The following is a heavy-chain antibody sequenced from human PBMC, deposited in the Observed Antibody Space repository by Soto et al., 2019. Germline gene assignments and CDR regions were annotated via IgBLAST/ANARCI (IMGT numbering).Heavy chain of an antibody. CDR3: ATPPVTTSAHNYYYYYYMDV. D-gene: IGHD4-4*01. V-gene: IGHV3-11*01. CDR2: ISSSGSTI. J-gene: IGHJ6*03. CDR1: GFTFSDYY. Sequence: GGSLRLSCAASGFTFSDYYMSWIRQAPGKGLEWVSYISSSGSTIYYADSVKGRFTISRDNAKNSLYLQMNSLRAEDTAVYYCATPPVTTSAHNYYYYYYMDVWGKGTTVTVSS.